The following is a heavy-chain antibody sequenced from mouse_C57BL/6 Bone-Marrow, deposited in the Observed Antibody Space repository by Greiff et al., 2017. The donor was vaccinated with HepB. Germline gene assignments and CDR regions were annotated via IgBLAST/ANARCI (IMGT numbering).Heavy chain of an antibody. CDR1: GFTFSDYG. J-gene: IGHJ3*01. CDR2: ISNGSSTT. Sequence: DVKLVESGGGLVKPGGSLKLSCAASGFTFSDYGMHWVRQAPEKGLEWVAYISNGSSTTYYADTVKGRFTISSDNATNTLFLQMTSLRSEDTAMYYCARGWYDYDEAYWGQGTLVTVSA. CDR3: ARGWYDYDEAY. D-gene: IGHD2-4*01. V-gene: IGHV5-17*01.